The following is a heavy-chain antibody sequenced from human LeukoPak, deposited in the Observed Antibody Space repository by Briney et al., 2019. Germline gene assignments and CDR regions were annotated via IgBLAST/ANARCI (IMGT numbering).Heavy chain of an antibody. CDR2: IYYSGST. CDR3: ARMYYDFWSGYYGYNWFDP. D-gene: IGHD3-3*01. V-gene: IGHV4-59*01. Sequence: GSLRLSCAASGFTFSSYAMSWIRQPPGKGLEWIGYIYYSGSTNYNPSLKSRVTISVDTSKNQFSLKLSSVTAADTAVYYCARMYYDFWSGYYGYNWFDPWGQGTLVTVSS. J-gene: IGHJ5*02. CDR1: GFTFSSYA.